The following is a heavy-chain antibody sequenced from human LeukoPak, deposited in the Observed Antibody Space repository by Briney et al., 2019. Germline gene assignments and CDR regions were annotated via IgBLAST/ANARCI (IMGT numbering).Heavy chain of an antibody. J-gene: IGHJ4*02. V-gene: IGHV3-48*03. CDR2: IVSSGSIT. CDR3: ARQGDYGGNFGPLDY. D-gene: IGHD4-23*01. CDR1: GFTFSSYE. Sequence: PGGSLRLSCAASGFTFSSYEMNWVRQAPGKGLEWVSYIVSSGSITYYADSVKGRFTISRDNAKNSLYLQMNSLRAEDTAVYYCARQGDYGGNFGPLDYWGQGKTGHRLL.